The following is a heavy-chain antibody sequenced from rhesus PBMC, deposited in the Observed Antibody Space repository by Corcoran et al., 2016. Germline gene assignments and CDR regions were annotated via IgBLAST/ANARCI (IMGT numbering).Heavy chain of an antibody. J-gene: IGHJ5-1*01. CDR1: GGSISSSY. V-gene: IGHV4-169*02. CDR3: ARDRTSIAGTLDV. D-gene: IGHD1-14*01. Sequence: QLQLQESGPGLVKPSETLSLTCAVAGGSISSSYWSWVRQAPGKGLEGSGDLYGSVYSYGIASNTTYHPTLKIGFTLAVLPSKTQLSLKLSSVTAADTAVYYCARDRTSIAGTLDVWGAGVLVTVSS. CDR2: LYGSVYSYGIASNT.